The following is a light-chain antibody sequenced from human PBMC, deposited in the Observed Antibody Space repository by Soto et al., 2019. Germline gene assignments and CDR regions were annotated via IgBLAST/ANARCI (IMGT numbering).Light chain of an antibody. CDR3: QQYGNSPVT. CDR1: QSVTSSK. J-gene: IGKJ4*01. CDR2: GAS. Sequence: ETVLTQSPGTLSLSPGERATLSCGASQSVTSSKLAWYQHKPGQAARLLIYGASSRATGIPDRFSGSGSGTDFTLTISKLEPEDFAVYYCQQYGNSPVTFGGGTQVEIK. V-gene: IGKV3-20*01.